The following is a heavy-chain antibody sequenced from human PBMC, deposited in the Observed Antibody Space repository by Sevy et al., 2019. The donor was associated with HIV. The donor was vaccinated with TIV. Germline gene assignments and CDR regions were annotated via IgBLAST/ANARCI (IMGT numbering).Heavy chain of an antibody. Sequence: ASVKVSCKASGYTFTGYYMHWVRQAPGQGLEWMGWINPNRGGTNYAQKFQGRVTMTRDTSISTAYLELSRLRSDDTAVYYCARERSPTMDAFDIWGQGTMVTVSS. CDR1: GYTFTGYY. D-gene: IGHD1-26*01. V-gene: IGHV1-2*02. CDR2: INPNRGGT. CDR3: ARERSPTMDAFDI. J-gene: IGHJ3*02.